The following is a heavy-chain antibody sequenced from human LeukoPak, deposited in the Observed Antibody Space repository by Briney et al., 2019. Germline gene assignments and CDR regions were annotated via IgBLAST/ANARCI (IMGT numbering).Heavy chain of an antibody. CDR2: IYYSGST. Sequence: PSETLSLTCTVSGGSISSSSYYWGWIRQPPGKGLEWIGSIYYSGSTYHNPSLKSRVTISVDTSKNQFSLKLSSVTAADTAVYYCARQGSGSYGYWGQGTLVTVSS. D-gene: IGHD1-26*01. V-gene: IGHV4-39*01. J-gene: IGHJ4*02. CDR3: ARQGSGSYGY. CDR1: GGSISSSSYY.